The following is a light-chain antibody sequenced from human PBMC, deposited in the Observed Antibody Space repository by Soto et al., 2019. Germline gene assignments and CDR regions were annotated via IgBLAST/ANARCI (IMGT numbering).Light chain of an antibody. J-gene: IGKJ4*01. CDR1: QSINNY. CDR3: QHSYSSTT. V-gene: IGKV1-39*01. CDR2: TAS. Sequence: DIQMTQSPSSLSASVGDRVTITCRASQSINNYVNWYQQKPGKAPKLLIYTASSLQSGVPSRFSGSGSGTDFTLTISSLQPEDFATYDCQHSYSSTTFGGGTTVEIK.